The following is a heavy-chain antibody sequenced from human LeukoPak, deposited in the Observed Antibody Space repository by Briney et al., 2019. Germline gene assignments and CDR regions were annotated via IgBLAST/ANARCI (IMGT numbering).Heavy chain of an antibody. Sequence: PSETLSLTCAVYGGSFSGYYWSWIRQPPGKGLEWIGEINHSGSTNYNPSLKSRVTISVDTSKNQFSLKLSSVTAADTAVYYCASPGAPDYDFWSGWHYYGMDVWGQGTTVTVSS. CDR1: GGSFSGYY. D-gene: IGHD3-3*01. J-gene: IGHJ6*02. CDR3: ASPGAPDYDFWSGWHYYGMDV. V-gene: IGHV4-34*01. CDR2: INHSGST.